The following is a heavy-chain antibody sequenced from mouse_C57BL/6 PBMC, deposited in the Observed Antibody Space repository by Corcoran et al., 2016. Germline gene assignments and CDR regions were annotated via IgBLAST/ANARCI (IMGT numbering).Heavy chain of an antibody. CDR2: IYPGSGNT. D-gene: IGHD1-1*01. V-gene: IGHV1-76*01. CDR3: AREGAVVAPFDY. J-gene: IGHJ2*01. CDR1: GYTFTDYY. Sequence: QVQLKQSGAELVRPGASVTLSCKASGYTFTDYYINWVKQRPGQGLEWIARIYPGSGNTYYNEKFKGKATLTAEKSSSTAYMQLSSLTSEDSAVYFCAREGAVVAPFDYWGQGTTLTVSS.